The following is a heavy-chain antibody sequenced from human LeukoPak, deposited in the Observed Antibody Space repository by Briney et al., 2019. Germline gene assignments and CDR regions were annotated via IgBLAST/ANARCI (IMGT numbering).Heavy chain of an antibody. J-gene: IGHJ4*02. D-gene: IGHD3-16*01. V-gene: IGHV3-33*01. CDR2: IRYDGSNK. CDR3: ARSNNGGWGYCDY. Sequence: GGSLRLSCAASGFSFSNYGMHWVRQAPGKGLEWVAVIRYDGSNKYYADSVKGRFTISRDNSKNTLYVQMSSLRAEDTAVYYCARSNNGGWGYCDYWGQGSLVTVSS. CDR1: GFSFSNYG.